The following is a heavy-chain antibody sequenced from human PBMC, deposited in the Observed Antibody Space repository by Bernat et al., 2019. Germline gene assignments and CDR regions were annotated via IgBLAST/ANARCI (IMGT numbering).Heavy chain of an antibody. D-gene: IGHD3-16*01. V-gene: IGHV3-33*01. CDR3: ARDGGSLGAAYYMDV. Sequence: QVQLVESGGGVVQPGRSLRLSCAASGFTFSSYGMHWVRQAPGKVLEWVAVIWYDGSNKYYADSVKGRFTISRDNSKNTLYLQMNSLRAEDTAVYYCARDGGSLGAAYYMDVWGKGTTVTVSS. CDR1: GFTFSSYG. CDR2: IWYDGSNK. J-gene: IGHJ6*03.